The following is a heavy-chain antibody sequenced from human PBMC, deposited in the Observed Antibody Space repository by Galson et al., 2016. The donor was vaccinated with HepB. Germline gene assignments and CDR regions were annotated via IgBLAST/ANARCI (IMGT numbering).Heavy chain of an antibody. D-gene: IGHD5-18*01. V-gene: IGHV3-11*01. CDR3: ARKLRGYSSYLDV. CDR1: GFTFSDYY. J-gene: IGHJ6*03. Sequence: SLRLSCAASGFTFSDYYLTWIRQAPGKGLEWVSYISSSGNAIYYADSVKGRFTISRDNAKNSLYLQMSSLRADDTAVYYCARKLRGYSSYLDVWGKGTTVTVSS. CDR2: ISSSGNAI.